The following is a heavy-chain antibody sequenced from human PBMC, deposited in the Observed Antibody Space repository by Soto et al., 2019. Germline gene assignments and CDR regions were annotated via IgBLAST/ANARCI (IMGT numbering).Heavy chain of an antibody. CDR3: AREKARGNWFDP. CDR2: IYYSGST. CDR1: GGSISSYY. V-gene: IGHV4-59*01. J-gene: IGHJ5*02. D-gene: IGHD3-10*01. Sequence: SETLSLTCTVSGGSISSYYWSWIRQPPGKGLEWIGYIYYSGSTNYNPSLKSRVTISVETSKNQFSLKLSSVTAADTAVYYCAREKARGNWFDPWGQGTLVTVS.